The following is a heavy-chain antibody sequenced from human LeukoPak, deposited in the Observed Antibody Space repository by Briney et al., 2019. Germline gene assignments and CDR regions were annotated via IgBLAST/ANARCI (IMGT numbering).Heavy chain of an antibody. V-gene: IGHV3-74*01. CDR3: ARGGYCSGGSCYRIDP. Sequence: GGSLRLSCADSGLTFRNYWMHWVRQAPGKGLVWVARINSDGSCTSYADSVKGRFTISRDNAKNTPYLQMNSLRAEDTAVYYCARGGYCSGGSCYRIDPWGQGTLVTVSS. D-gene: IGHD2-15*01. CDR2: INSDGSCT. CDR1: GLTFRNYW. J-gene: IGHJ5*02.